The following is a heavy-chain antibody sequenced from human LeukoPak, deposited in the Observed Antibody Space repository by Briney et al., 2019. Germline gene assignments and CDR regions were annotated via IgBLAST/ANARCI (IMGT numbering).Heavy chain of an antibody. Sequence: GGSLRLSCAASGFTVSSNYMSWVRQAPGKGLEWVSVIYSSGSTYYADSVKGRFTISRDNSKNTLYLQMNSLRAEDTAVYYCARRLVHFYYYGMDVWGQGTTVTVSS. CDR2: IYSSGST. D-gene: IGHD6-19*01. CDR1: GFTVSSNY. CDR3: ARRLVHFYYYGMDV. J-gene: IGHJ6*02. V-gene: IGHV3-66*01.